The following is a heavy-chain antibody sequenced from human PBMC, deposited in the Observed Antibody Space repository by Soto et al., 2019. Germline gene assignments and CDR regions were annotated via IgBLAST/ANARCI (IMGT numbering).Heavy chain of an antibody. V-gene: IGHV1-46*01. J-gene: IGHJ3*02. D-gene: IGHD6-13*01. Sequence: ASVKVSCKASGYTFTSYYMHWVRQAPGQGLEWMGIINPSGGSTSYAQKFQGRVTMTRDTSTSTVYMELSSLRSEDTAVYYCASAIAAAGTQHAFDIWGQGTMVTVSS. CDR3: ASAIAAAGTQHAFDI. CDR1: GYTFTSYY. CDR2: INPSGGST.